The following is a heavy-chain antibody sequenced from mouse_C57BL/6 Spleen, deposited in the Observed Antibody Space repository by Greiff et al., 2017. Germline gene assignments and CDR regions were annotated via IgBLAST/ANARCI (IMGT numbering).Heavy chain of an antibody. Sequence: QVQLQQPGAELVKPGASVKLSCKASGYTFTSYWMQWVKQRPGQGLEWIGEIDPSVSYTNYNQKFKGKATLTVDTSSSTAYMQLSSLTSEDSAVYYCARWGDTSYGSTFYGYFDVWGTGTTVTVSS. D-gene: IGHD1-1*01. V-gene: IGHV1-50*01. CDR1: GYTFTSYW. J-gene: IGHJ1*03. CDR2: IDPSVSYT. CDR3: ARWGDTSYGSTFYGYFDV.